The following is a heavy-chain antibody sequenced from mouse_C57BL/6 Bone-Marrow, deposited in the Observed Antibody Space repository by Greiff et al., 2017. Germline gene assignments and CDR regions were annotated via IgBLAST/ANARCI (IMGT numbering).Heavy chain of an antibody. CDR3: AREASYYRYYYAMDY. CDR1: GFTFSSYA. J-gene: IGHJ4*01. D-gene: IGHD2-14*01. Sequence: EVKVVESGGGLVKPGGSLKLSCAASGFTFSSYAMSWVRQTPEKRLEWVATISDGGSYTYYPDNVKGRFTISRDNAKNNLYLQMSHLKSEDTAMXYGAREASYYRYYYAMDYWGQGTSVTVSS. V-gene: IGHV5-4*01. CDR2: ISDGGSYT.